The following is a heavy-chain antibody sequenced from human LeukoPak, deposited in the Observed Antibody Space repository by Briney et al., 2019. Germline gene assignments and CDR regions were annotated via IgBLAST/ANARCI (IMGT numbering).Heavy chain of an antibody. D-gene: IGHD2-2*01. J-gene: IGHJ6*02. CDR2: INPSGGST. CDR3: ARERNQLPPPAGMDV. V-gene: IGHV1-46*01. Sequence: ASVKVSCKASGYTFTSYYMHWVRQAPEQGIEWMGIINPSGGSTSYAQKFQGRVTMTRDTSTRTVYMELSSLRSEDTAVYYCARERNQLPPPAGMDVWGQGTTVTVSS. CDR1: GYTFTSYY.